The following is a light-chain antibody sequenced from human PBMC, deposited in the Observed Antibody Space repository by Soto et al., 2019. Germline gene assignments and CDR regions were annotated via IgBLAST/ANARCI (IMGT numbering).Light chain of an antibody. CDR3: QQYNNWPST. CDR1: QSVSSN. J-gene: IGKJ2*01. CDR2: GAS. V-gene: IGKV3-15*01. Sequence: EIVMTQSPATLSVSPGERATLSCRASQSVSSNLAWYQQKPGQAPRLLISGASTRATGIPARFSGSGSGTESTLTISSLQSEDFAVYYCQQYNNWPSTFGQGTKLEIK.